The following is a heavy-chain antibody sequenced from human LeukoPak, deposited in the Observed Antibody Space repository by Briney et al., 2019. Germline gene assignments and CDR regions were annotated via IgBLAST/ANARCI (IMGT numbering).Heavy chain of an antibody. Sequence: SVKVSCKASGGTFSNYAISWVRQAPGQGLEWMGWIIPLFGTANYAQRFQGRVTITADESTSTAYMALSSLRSEDTAIYYCARARIPFSVVIPWDYWGQGTLVTVSS. CDR1: GGTFSNYA. CDR3: ARARIPFSVVIPWDY. CDR2: IIPLFGTA. V-gene: IGHV1-69*13. J-gene: IGHJ4*02. D-gene: IGHD3-22*01.